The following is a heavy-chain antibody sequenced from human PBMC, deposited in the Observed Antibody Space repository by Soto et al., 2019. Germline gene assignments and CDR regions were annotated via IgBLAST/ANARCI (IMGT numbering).Heavy chain of an antibody. CDR1: GFTFSNYG. D-gene: IGHD3-16*01. V-gene: IGHV3-33*01. Sequence: QVQLVESGGGVVQPGRSLRLSCAGSGFTFSNYGMHWVRQAPGKGLEWVAFIWYDGGNKYYAESVKGRFTISRDNSKNTLYLQMNSLRAEDTAVYYCARDGDVNTGFGKDYWGQGTLVTVSS. CDR2: IWYDGGNK. CDR3: ARDGDVNTGFGKDY. J-gene: IGHJ4*02.